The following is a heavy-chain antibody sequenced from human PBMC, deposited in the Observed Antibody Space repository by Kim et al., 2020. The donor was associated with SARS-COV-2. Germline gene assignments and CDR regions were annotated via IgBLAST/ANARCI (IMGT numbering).Heavy chain of an antibody. J-gene: IGHJ2*01. CDR3: ARATTVVTYYWYFDL. D-gene: IGHD4-17*01. Sequence: ASVKGRFTISRDDSKNSLYLQMNSLKTEDTAVYYCARATTVVTYYWYFDLWGRGTLVTVSS. V-gene: IGHV3-72*01.